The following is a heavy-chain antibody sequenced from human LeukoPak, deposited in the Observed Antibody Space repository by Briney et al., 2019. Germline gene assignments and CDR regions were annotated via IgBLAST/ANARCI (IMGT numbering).Heavy chain of an antibody. D-gene: IGHD6-19*01. Sequence: GGSLRLSCAASGLILTEYFTHWVRQAPEKGLEWISYISRSSGGISYADSVKARFTISRDNAKNLLYLQMYRLRAKATALMYCAVGGSGFDYWGQGARVSVSS. CDR3: AVGGSGFDY. CDR1: GLILTEYF. CDR2: ISRSSGGI. V-gene: IGHV3-21*05. J-gene: IGHJ4*02.